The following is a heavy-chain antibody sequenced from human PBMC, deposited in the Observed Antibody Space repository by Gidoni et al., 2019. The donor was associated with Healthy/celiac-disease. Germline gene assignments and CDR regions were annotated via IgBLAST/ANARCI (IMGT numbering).Heavy chain of an antibody. J-gene: IGHJ4*02. CDR3: ARAVKWFGELIDY. CDR1: GFTLSGYY. CDR2: IRSSGSTI. Sequence: QVQLVESGGGLVKPGGSLGLSCAASGFTLSGYYMSWISQAPGKGLEWVSYIRSSGSTIYYADSVKGRFTISRDNAKNSLYLQMNSLRAEDTAVYYCARAVKWFGELIDYWGQGTLVTVSS. D-gene: IGHD3-10*01. V-gene: IGHV3-11*01.